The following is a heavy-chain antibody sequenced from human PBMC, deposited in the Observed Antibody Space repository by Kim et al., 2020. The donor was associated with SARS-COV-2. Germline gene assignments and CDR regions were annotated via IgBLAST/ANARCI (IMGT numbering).Heavy chain of an antibody. CDR3: ARHGGVGVVVPAPRYFDL. CDR1: GYSFTSYW. V-gene: IGHV5-10-1*01. D-gene: IGHD2-2*01. CDR2: IDPSDSYT. Sequence: GESLKISCKGSGYSFTSYWISWVRQMPGKGLEWMGRIDPSDSYTNYSPSFQGHVTISADKSISTAYLQWSSLKASDTAMYYCARHGGVGVVVPAPRYFDLWGRGTLVTVSS. J-gene: IGHJ2*01.